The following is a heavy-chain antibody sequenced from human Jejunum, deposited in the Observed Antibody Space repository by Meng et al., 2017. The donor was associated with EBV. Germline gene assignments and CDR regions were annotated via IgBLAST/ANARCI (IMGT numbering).Heavy chain of an antibody. Sequence: EVQLLESGGDLVQPGGSLRLSCTVSGFDLSNNGISWVRQVPGRGLEWVSSFFDHTDNTYYADSVKGRFTISRDNSRNTLYLQMSSLSVDDTAVYYCVGHGYNSGWWGQGTLVTASS. CDR2: FFDHTDNT. J-gene: IGHJ4*02. D-gene: IGHD6-19*01. V-gene: IGHV3-23*01. CDR1: GFDLSNNG. CDR3: VGHGYNSGW.